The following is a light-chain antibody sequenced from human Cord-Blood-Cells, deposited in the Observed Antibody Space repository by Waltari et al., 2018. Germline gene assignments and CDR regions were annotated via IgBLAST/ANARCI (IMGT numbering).Light chain of an antibody. V-gene: IGLV2-8*01. CDR1: SSDVGGYNY. CDR3: SSYAGSNKLVV. J-gene: IGLJ2*01. Sequence: QSALTQPPSASGSPGQSVTISCTGTSSDVGGYNYVSWYQQHPGKAPNLMIYEVSTRPSGGPVLFSGSKSGTTASLTVSGLQAEDEADYYCSSYAGSNKLVVFGGGTKLTVL. CDR2: EVS.